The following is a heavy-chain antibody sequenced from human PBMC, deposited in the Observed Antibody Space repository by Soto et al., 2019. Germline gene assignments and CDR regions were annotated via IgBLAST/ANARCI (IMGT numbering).Heavy chain of an antibody. J-gene: IGHJ4*02. Sequence: ASVRVSCKASGYTFTSYGITWVRQAPGQGLEWMGWISVYNGNTNYAQKFQGRVTMTTDTSTSTAYLELRSLRSDDTAVYYCARDRYDFWSGYSIDSWGQGTLVTVSS. D-gene: IGHD3-3*01. CDR1: GYTFTSYG. CDR3: ARDRYDFWSGYSIDS. CDR2: ISVYNGNT. V-gene: IGHV1-18*01.